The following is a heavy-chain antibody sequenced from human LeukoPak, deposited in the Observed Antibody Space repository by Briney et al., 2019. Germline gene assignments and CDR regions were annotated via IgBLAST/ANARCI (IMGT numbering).Heavy chain of an antibody. CDR1: GFTFSSYG. Sequence: PGGSLRLSCGASGFTFSSYGMSWVRQAPGKGLEWVSGISDSGASTNYADSVKGRFTISRDNSKSTLYLQLNSLRADDTAVYFCARPSSGNSWSPPDYWGQGTLVTVSS. D-gene: IGHD6-13*01. J-gene: IGHJ4*02. V-gene: IGHV3-23*01. CDR2: ISDSGAST. CDR3: ARPSSGNSWSPPDY.